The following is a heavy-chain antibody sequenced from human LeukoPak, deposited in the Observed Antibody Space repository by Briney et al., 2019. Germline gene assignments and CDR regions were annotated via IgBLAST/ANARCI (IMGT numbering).Heavy chain of an antibody. J-gene: IGHJ4*02. CDR1: AFTFSTYS. CDR2: ITSSSSYI. V-gene: IGHV3-21*01. D-gene: IGHD6-19*01. Sequence: GGSLRLSCTASAFTFSTYSMNWVRQAPGKGLEWVSSITSSSSYIYYADSVKGRFTISRDNAKNSLYLQMNSLRAEDTAVYYCARDRGQWLGFDYWGQGTLVTVSS. CDR3: ARDRGQWLGFDY.